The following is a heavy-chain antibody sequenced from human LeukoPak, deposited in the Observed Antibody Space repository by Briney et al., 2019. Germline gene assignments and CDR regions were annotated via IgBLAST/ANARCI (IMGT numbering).Heavy chain of an antibody. V-gene: IGHV1-18*01. CDR2: ISAHNGYT. CDR1: GYTFNNYG. D-gene: IGHD3-10*01. CDR3: ARGGSFGTY. Sequence: ASVKVSCKASGYTFNNYGINWVRQAPGQGLEWMRWISAHNGYTKYAQKVQGRVTLTTDTSTSTAYMELKSLKSDDTAIYYCARGGSFGTYWGQGTLVTVSS. J-gene: IGHJ4*02.